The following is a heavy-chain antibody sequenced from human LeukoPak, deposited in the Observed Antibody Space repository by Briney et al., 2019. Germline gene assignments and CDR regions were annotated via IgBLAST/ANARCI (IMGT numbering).Heavy chain of an antibody. V-gene: IGHV4-4*02. J-gene: IGHJ5*02. CDR1: GFTFSSYW. Sequence: GSLRLSCAASGFTFSSYWMHWVRKAPGKGLEWIGEIYHSGSTNYNPSLKSRVTISVDKSKNQFSLKLSSVTAADTAVYYCARDGSAAADNWFDPWGQGTLVTVSS. CDR3: ARDGSAAADNWFDP. D-gene: IGHD6-13*01. CDR2: IYHSGST.